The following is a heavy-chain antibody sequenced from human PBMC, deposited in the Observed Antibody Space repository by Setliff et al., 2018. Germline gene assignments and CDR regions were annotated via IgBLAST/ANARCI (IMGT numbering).Heavy chain of an antibody. CDR1: GGSISPYC. D-gene: IGHD5-18*01. J-gene: IGHJ6*02. V-gene: IGHV4-59*01. Sequence: SETLSLTCTVSGGSISPYCWSWIRQPPGKGLEWIGYIYHNGNTNFNPSLKTRVTMSVDPSKNQFALNLRSVTAADTAVYYCVRDRTAYSYGLDVWAQGTTVTVSS. CDR3: VRDRTAYSYGLDV. CDR2: IYHNGNT.